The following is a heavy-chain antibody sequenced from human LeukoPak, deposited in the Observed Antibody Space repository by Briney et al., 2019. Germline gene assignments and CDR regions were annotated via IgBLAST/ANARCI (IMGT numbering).Heavy chain of an antibody. CDR3: TTAIIVVVTPGMFDY. V-gene: IGHV3-49*04. CDR1: GFTFGDYA. Sequence: GGSLRLSCTASGFTFGDYAMSWVRQAPGKGPEWVGFIRSKAYGGTTEYAASVKGRFTISRDDSTSIAYLQMNSLKTEETAVYYCTTAIIVVVTPGMFDYWGQGTLVTVSS. J-gene: IGHJ4*02. CDR2: IRSKAYGGTT. D-gene: IGHD3-22*01.